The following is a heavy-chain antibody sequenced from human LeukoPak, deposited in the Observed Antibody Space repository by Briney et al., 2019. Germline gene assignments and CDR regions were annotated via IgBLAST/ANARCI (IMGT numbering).Heavy chain of an antibody. CDR3: ARGEVRCSSTSCYVGWFDP. CDR1: GGSFSGYY. D-gene: IGHD2-2*01. Sequence: SETLSFTCAVYGGSFSGYYWSWIRQPPGKGLEWIGEINHSGSTNYNPSLKSRVTISVDTSKNQLSLKLSSVTAADTAAYYCARGEVRCSSTSCYVGWFDPWGQGTLVTVSS. J-gene: IGHJ5*02. V-gene: IGHV4-34*01. CDR2: INHSGST.